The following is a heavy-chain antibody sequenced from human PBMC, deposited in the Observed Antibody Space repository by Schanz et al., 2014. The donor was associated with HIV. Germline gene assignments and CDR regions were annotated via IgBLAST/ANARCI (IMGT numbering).Heavy chain of an antibody. V-gene: IGHV3-30*18. Sequence: QVQLVESGGGVVQPGRSLRLSCRTSGFIFSSHGMHWVRQAPGKGLEWVAFISYDVEKKHFAQPVKGRFIISRDNSKNTLYLQMNSLRPEDTAVYFCAKDLRQWLARGGNPLDIWGQGTMVTVS. D-gene: IGHD6-19*01. CDR2: ISYDVEKK. CDR3: AKDLRQWLARGGNPLDI. J-gene: IGHJ3*02. CDR1: GFIFSSHG.